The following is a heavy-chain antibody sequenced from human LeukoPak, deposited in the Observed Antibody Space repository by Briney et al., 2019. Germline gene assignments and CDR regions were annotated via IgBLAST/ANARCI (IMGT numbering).Heavy chain of an antibody. Sequence: SETLSLTCTVSGASINNYYWSWIRQPPGKGLEWIGYIYYTGSTDYNPSLNSRITISLDTSKNQFSLKLTSVTAVDTAVYYCARGGNSWDTGYYFDYWGQGALVTVSS. D-gene: IGHD6-13*01. J-gene: IGHJ4*02. CDR3: ARGGNSWDTGYYFDY. CDR1: GASINNYY. CDR2: IYYTGST. V-gene: IGHV4-59*01.